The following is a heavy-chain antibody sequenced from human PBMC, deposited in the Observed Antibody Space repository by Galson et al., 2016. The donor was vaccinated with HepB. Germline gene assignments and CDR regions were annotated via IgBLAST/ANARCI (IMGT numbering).Heavy chain of an antibody. CDR1: QYTFTDYY. D-gene: IGHD3-16*01. CDR3: ARLRNTDASIWGSVHL. Sequence: SVKVSCKASQYTFTDYYLHWVRQAPGHGLEWMGWTNPNNGGTHFAQSLRGRVPMTRDTSISTAYMAPRMLGSDDTAVYYCARLRNTDASIWGSVHLWGPGTLVTVSS. J-gene: IGHJ5*02. V-gene: IGHV1-2*02. CDR2: TNPNNGGT.